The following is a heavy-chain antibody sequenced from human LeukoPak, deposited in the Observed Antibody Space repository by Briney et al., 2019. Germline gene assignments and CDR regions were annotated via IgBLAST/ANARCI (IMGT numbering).Heavy chain of an antibody. CDR1: GGSISSYY. D-gene: IGHD3-10*01. V-gene: IGHV4-59*01. CDR3: ARGGSGTYLSHLRFDY. CDR2: IYYGGST. Sequence: SETLSLTCTVSGGSISSYYWSWIRQPPGKGLEWIGYIYYGGSTNYNPSLKSRVTISVDTSKNQISLKLSSVTAADTAVYYCARGGSGTYLSHLRFDYWGQGTLVTVSS. J-gene: IGHJ4*02.